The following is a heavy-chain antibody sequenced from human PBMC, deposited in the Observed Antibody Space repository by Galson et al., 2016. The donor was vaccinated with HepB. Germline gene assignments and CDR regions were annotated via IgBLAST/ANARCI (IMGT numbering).Heavy chain of an antibody. V-gene: IGHV3-21*01. CDR2: ITSSGSLT. J-gene: IGHJ6*02. CDR3: ARSYGIRAGTTVYGMDV. D-gene: IGHD1-1*01. CDR1: GLTFGSYT. Sequence: SLRLSCAASGLTFGSYTMTWVRQAPGKGLEWVSAITSSGSLTYYEDSVKGRFTISRDNAKKSLYLQMNSLRAEDTAVYYCARSYGIRAGTTVYGMDVWGQGTTVTVSS.